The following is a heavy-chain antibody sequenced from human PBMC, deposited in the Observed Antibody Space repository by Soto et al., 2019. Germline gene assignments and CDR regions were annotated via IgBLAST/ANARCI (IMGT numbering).Heavy chain of an antibody. V-gene: IGHV1-3*01. CDR2: INAGNGNT. Sequence: ASVKVSCKASGYTFTSYAMHWVRQAPGQRLEWMGWINAGNGNTKYSQKFQGRVTITRDTSASTAYMELSSLRSEDTAVYYCARREYDILTGSSFWFDPWGQGTLVTVSS. CDR3: ARREYDILTGSSFWFDP. CDR1: GYTFTSYA. J-gene: IGHJ5*02. D-gene: IGHD3-9*01.